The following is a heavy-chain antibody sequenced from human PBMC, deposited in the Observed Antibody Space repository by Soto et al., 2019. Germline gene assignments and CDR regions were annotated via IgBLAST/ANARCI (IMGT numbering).Heavy chain of an antibody. CDR1: GYTFTGYY. D-gene: IGHD2-2*03. J-gene: IGHJ6*02. CDR2: INPNSGGT. Sequence: GASVKVSCKASGYTFTGYYMHWVRQAPGQGLEWMGWINPNSGGTNYAQKFQGRVTMTRDTSISTAYMELSRLRSDDTAVYYCARVDRDYYYYGMDVWGQGTTVTVYS. V-gene: IGHV1-2*02. CDR3: ARVDRDYYYYGMDV.